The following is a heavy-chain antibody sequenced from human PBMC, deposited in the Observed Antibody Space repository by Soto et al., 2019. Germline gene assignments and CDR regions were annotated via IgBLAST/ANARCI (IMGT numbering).Heavy chain of an antibody. CDR2: IYYSGSI. J-gene: IGHJ3*02. CDR1: GGSISSGGYY. CDR3: ARSQYCSSTSCYAEGLIDAFDI. V-gene: IGHV4-31*03. Sequence: QVQLQESGPGLVKPSQTLSLTCTVSGGSISSGGYYWSWIRQHPGKGLEWIGYIYYSGSIYYNPSLKRRVTISVETSKNQFSLKLSSVTAADTAVYYCARSQYCSSTSCYAEGLIDAFDIWGQGTMVTVSS. D-gene: IGHD2-2*01.